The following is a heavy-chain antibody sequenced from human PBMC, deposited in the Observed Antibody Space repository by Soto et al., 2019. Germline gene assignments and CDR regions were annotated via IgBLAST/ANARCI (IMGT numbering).Heavy chain of an antibody. CDR1: GGTFSSYT. V-gene: IGHV1-69*04. Sequence: SVKVSCKASGGTFSSYTISWVRQAPGQGLERIGRIIPILGIANYAQKFQGRVTITADKSTSTAYMELSSLRSEDTAVYYCAREVCSSTSCTPLDYYYYYMDVWGKGTTVTVS. CDR2: IIPILGIA. CDR3: AREVCSSTSCTPLDYYYYYMDV. J-gene: IGHJ6*03. D-gene: IGHD2-2*01.